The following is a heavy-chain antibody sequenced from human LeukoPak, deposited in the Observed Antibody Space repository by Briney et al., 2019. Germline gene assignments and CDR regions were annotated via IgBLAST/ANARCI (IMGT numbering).Heavy chain of an antibody. CDR2: IYYSGST. D-gene: IGHD3-22*01. V-gene: IGHV4-31*03. J-gene: IGHJ3*02. Sequence: SETLSLTCTVSGGSISSGGYYWSWIRQHPGKGLEWIGYIYYSGSTYYNPSPKSRVTISVDTSKNQFSLKLSSVTAADTAVYYCATTCYYDSSGYYYAGAFDIWGQGTMVTVSS. CDR3: ATTCYYDSSGYYYAGAFDI. CDR1: GGSISSGGYY.